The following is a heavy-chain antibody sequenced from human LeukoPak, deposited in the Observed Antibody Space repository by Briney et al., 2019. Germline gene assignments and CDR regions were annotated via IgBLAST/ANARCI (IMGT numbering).Heavy chain of an antibody. CDR3: ARDVHIGAAGNNWFDP. V-gene: IGHV3-30*04. D-gene: IGHD6-25*01. CDR1: GFTFSTYA. J-gene: IGHJ5*02. Sequence: GGSLRLSCAASGFTFSTYALHWVRQAPGKGLEWVAVISYDGSKKYYSDSVKGRFTISRDNSKNMLYLQMNSLRPEDTAVYYCARDVHIGAAGNNWFDPWGQGTLVTVSS. CDR2: ISYDGSKK.